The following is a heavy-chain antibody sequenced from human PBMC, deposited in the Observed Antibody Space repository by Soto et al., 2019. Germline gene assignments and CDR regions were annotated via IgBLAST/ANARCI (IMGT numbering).Heavy chain of an antibody. CDR1: GYTFTSYG. V-gene: IGHV1-18*01. D-gene: IGHD5-18*01. Sequence: ASVKVSCKASGYTFTSYGISWVRQAPGQGLEWMRWISAYNGNTKYAQKLQGRVTMTSATSTSTAYMELRSLRSFVTFVYYCANVDTAMVSDYWGQGALVTVSS. CDR3: ANVDTAMVSDY. CDR2: ISAYNGNT. J-gene: IGHJ4*02.